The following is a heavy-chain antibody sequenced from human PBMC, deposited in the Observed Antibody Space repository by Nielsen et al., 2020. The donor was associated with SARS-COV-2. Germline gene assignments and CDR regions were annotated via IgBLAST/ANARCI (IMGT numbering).Heavy chain of an antibody. Sequence: WVRQAPGQGLEWMGWMNPNSGNTGYAQKFQGRVTMTRNTSISTAYMELSSLRSEDTAVYYCATTTDYYYYYGTDVWGQGTTVTVSS. V-gene: IGHV1-8*01. CDR3: ATTTDYYYYYGTDV. J-gene: IGHJ6*02. D-gene: IGHD1-1*01. CDR2: MNPNSGNT.